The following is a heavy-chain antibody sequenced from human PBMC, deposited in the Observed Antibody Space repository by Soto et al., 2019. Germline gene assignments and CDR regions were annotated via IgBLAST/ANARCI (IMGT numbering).Heavy chain of an antibody. CDR1: GFTFSDYT. D-gene: IGHD3-3*01. J-gene: IGHJ4*02. Sequence: HPGGSLRLSCAASGFTFSDYTINWVRQAPGKGLEWVALISSDGSNKYYADSVKDRFTISRDTSRNTLYLQMNSLRAEDTAVYYCARDRKTYYDFWSGYLTGYWGQGTLVNV. CDR3: ARDRKTYYDFWSGYLTGY. CDR2: ISSDGSNK. V-gene: IGHV3-30-3*01.